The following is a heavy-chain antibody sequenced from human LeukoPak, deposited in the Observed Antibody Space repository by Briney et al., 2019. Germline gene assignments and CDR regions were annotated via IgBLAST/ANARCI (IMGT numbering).Heavy chain of an antibody. Sequence: PGGSLRLSCAASGFTFDDYAMHWVRQAPGKGLEWVSGISWNSGSIGYADSVKGRFTISRDNAKNSLYLQVNSLRAEDTALYYCAKDGTPGSGYSGYNDLGYYYGMDVWGQGTTVTVSS. V-gene: IGHV3-9*01. CDR1: GFTFDDYA. D-gene: IGHD5-12*01. J-gene: IGHJ6*02. CDR2: ISWNSGSI. CDR3: AKDGTPGSGYSGYNDLGYYYGMDV.